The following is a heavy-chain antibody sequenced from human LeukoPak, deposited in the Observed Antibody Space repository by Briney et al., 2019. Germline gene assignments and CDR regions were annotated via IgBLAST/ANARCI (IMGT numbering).Heavy chain of an antibody. D-gene: IGHD6-13*01. CDR1: GYTLTELS. V-gene: IGHV1-24*01. CDR3: ARDPPAAGSTEFDF. J-gene: IGHJ4*02. CDR2: FDPEDGET. Sequence: ASVKVSCKVSGYTLTELSMHWVRQAPGKGLEWMGGFDPEDGETIYAQKFQGRVTMTEDTSTDTAYMELSSLRSEDTAVYYCARDPPAAGSTEFDFWGQGTLVTVSS.